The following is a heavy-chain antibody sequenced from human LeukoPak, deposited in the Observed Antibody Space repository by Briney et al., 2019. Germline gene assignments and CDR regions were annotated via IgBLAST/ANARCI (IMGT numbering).Heavy chain of an antibody. D-gene: IGHD5-24*01. Sequence: SGPTLVKPTQTLTLTCTFSGFSLRTSGVGVGWIRQPPGKALEWLALIYWNDDKRYSPSLQSRLTITKDTSKNQVVLTMTNMDPVDTATYYCARTVRRDGYKQVDYWGQGTLVTVSS. CDR3: ARTVRRDGYKQVDY. J-gene: IGHJ4*02. CDR1: GFSLRTSGVG. V-gene: IGHV2-5*01. CDR2: IYWNDDK.